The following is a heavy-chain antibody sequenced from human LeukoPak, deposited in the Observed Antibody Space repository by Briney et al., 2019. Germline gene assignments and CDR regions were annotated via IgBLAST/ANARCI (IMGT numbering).Heavy chain of an antibody. V-gene: IGHV1-69*13. CDR1: GGTFSSYA. J-gene: IGHJ4*02. Sequence: ASVKVSCTASGGTFSSYAISWVRQAPGQGLEWMGGIIPIFGTANYAQKFQGRVTITADESTSTAYMELSSLRSEDTAVNYCARDGGRQYYFDYWGQGTLVTVSS. CDR3: ARDGGRQYYFDY. D-gene: IGHD3-3*01. CDR2: IIPIFGTA.